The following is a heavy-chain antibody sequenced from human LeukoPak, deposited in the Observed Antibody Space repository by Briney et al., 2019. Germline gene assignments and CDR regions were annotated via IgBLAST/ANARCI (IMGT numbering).Heavy chain of an antibody. J-gene: IGHJ4*02. Sequence: GGSLRLSCAASGFSFSSYWMNWVRQAPGKGLVWVSRISSDGSSTTSADSVKGRFTISRDNAKNTLYLKMNSLRVEDTAVYYCARGRPHGSDYWGQGTLVTVSS. CDR2: ISSDGSST. V-gene: IGHV3-74*01. CDR1: GFSFSSYW. D-gene: IGHD2-15*01. CDR3: ARGRPHGSDY.